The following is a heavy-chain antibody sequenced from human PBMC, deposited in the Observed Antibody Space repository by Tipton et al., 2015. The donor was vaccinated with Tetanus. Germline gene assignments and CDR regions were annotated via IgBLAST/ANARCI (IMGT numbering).Heavy chain of an antibody. CDR1: GYISNNYW. CDR2: IYPGDSDT. J-gene: IGHJ4*02. D-gene: IGHD2-8*01. CDR3: ARAHCSDGVCNFDY. Sequence: MQLVQSGGEVKKPGESLKISCKGSGYISNNYWIGWVRQMPGKGLEWMGLIYPGDSDTRYSPSFQGQVTISVDKSISTAYLQWSSLKASDTSMFYCARAHCSDGVCNFDYWGQGALVTVAS. V-gene: IGHV5-51*01.